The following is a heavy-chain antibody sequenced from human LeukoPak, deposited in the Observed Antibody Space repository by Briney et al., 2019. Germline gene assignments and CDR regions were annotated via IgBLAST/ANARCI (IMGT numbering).Heavy chain of an antibody. CDR1: GGSISSGGYY. D-gene: IGHD2-8*01. J-gene: IGHJ4*02. V-gene: IGHV4-31*03. Sequence: SQTLPLTCTGSGGSISSGGYYWNWIRHHPEKRLEWIGYIYNSWSTYYNSSLKSRCTISVDTSKNQLSLRLSSVTAADTAVYYCARGFCTNGVCSSDYFDYWGQGTLVTVSS. CDR2: IYNSWST. CDR3: ARGFCTNGVCSSDYFDY.